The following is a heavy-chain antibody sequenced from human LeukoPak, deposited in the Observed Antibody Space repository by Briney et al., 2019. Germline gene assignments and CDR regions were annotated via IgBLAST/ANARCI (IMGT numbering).Heavy chain of an antibody. V-gene: IGHV3-48*03. Sequence: GSLRLSCAASGFTFSSYEMNWVRQAPGKGLEWVSYISSSGSTIYYADSVKGRFTISRDNAKNSLYLQMNSLRAEDTAVYYCARGPDIVADDYDYWGQGTLVTVSS. CDR3: ARGPDIVADDYDY. D-gene: IGHD5-12*01. CDR2: ISSSGSTI. CDR1: GFTFSSYE. J-gene: IGHJ4*02.